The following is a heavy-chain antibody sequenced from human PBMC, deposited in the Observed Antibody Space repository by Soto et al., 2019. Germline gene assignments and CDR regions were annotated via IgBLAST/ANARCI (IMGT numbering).Heavy chain of an antibody. CDR1: GGTFSSYA. D-gene: IGHD6-6*01. J-gene: IGHJ3*02. CDR3: ARAVLLIAARSRGAFDI. V-gene: IGHV1-69*13. Sequence: GASVKVSCKASGGTFSSYAISWVRQAPGQGLEWMGGIIPIFGTANYAQKFQGRVTITADESTSTAYMELSSLRSEDTAVYYCARAVLLIAARSRGAFDIWGQGTMVTVS. CDR2: IIPIFGTA.